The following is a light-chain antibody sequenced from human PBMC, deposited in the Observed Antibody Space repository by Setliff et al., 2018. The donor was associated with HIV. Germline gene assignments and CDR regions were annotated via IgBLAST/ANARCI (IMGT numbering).Light chain of an antibody. CDR1: SSDIGRYNL. J-gene: IGLJ1*01. V-gene: IGLV2-23*01. CDR2: QAT. Sequence: QSVLTQPASVSGSPGQSITISRTGSSSDIGRYNLVSWYQQHPGKAPKLMIYQATKRPSGVSNRFSGSKSGNTASLTISGLQAEDEADYYCCSNTGSNTYVFGTGTKVTVL. CDR3: CSNTGSNTYV.